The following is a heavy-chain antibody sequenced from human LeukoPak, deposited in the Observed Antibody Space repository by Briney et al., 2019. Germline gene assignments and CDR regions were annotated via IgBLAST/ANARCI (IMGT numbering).Heavy chain of an antibody. J-gene: IGHJ4*02. CDR3: ARPRGCGSARCNNFDY. Sequence: GGSLRLSCTASGFTFSSYEMNWVRQAPGKGLEWVSYISSSGTTIYYADSVKGRFTISRDNAKNSLYLQMNSLRAEDTAVYYCARPRGCGSARCNNFDYWGQGTLVTVSS. V-gene: IGHV3-48*03. CDR1: GFTFSSYE. CDR2: ISSSGTTI. D-gene: IGHD2-2*01.